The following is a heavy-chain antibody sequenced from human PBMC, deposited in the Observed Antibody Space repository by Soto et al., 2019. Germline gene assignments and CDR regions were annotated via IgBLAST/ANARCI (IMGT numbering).Heavy chain of an antibody. V-gene: IGHV4-4*02. CDR3: AGGRDYDY. Sequence: VQLTESGPGLVRPSGTLSLTCAVSGGSITTSVLWTWVRQFPGRGLEWIGEIAHDGHTNYNPSLSGRVTMAVDLSSSRFSLHVAAVNAADTAVNFCAGGRDYDYWGQETLITVSS. D-gene: IGHD1-26*01. CDR1: GGSITTSVL. CDR2: IAHDGHT. J-gene: IGHJ4*02.